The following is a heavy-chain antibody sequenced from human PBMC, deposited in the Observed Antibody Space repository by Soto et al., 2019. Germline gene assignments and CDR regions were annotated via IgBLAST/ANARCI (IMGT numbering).Heavy chain of an antibody. J-gene: IGHJ6*02. Sequence: PGGSLRLSCAASGFTFSSYSMNWFRQAPGKGLEWVSYISSSSSTIYYADSVKGRFTISRDNAKNSLYLQMNSLRDEDTAVYYCARISSSCSSWFNCYYYYGMDVSGQGTTVTVSS. CDR2: ISSSSSTI. D-gene: IGHD6-13*01. V-gene: IGHV3-48*02. CDR1: GFTFSSYS. CDR3: ARISSSCSSWFNCYYYYGMDV.